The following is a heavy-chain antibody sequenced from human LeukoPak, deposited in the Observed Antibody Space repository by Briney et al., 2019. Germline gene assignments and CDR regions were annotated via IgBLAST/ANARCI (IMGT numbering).Heavy chain of an antibody. CDR3: ARDPLARPDY. V-gene: IGHV1-18*01. CDR1: GYTFTSYD. CDR2: ISAYNGNT. J-gene: IGHJ4*02. Sequence: ASVTVSFKASGYTFTSYDIRWVRQAPGQGLEWMGWISAYNGNTNYAQKLQGRVTITTDTSTSTAYMELRSLRSDDTAVYYCARDPLARPDYWGQGTLVTVSS. D-gene: IGHD1-1*01.